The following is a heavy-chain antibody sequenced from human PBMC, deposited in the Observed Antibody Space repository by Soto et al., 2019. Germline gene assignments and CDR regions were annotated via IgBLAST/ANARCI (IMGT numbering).Heavy chain of an antibody. CDR3: AVSGWGLAGGFDP. Sequence: EVQLVESGGGLVQPGGSLRLSCAASVFTFSSYSMNWVRQAPGKGLEWVSYISSYSSTIYYADSVKGRFTISRDNAKNSLYLQMNSLRAEDTAVYYCAVSGWGLAGGFDPWGQGTLVTVSS. J-gene: IGHJ5*02. CDR1: VFTFSSYS. CDR2: ISSYSSTI. V-gene: IGHV3-48*01. D-gene: IGHD6-19*01.